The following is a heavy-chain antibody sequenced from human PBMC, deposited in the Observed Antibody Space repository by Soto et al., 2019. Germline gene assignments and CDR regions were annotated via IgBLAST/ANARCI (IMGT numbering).Heavy chain of an antibody. Sequence: GASVKVSCKASGYTLTSYGISWVRQAPGQGLEWMGWISAYNGNTNYAQKLQGRVTMTTDTSTSTAYMELRSLRSDDTAVYYCARGRIAAAGPLVNWFDPWGQGTLVTVSS. CDR3: ARGRIAAAGPLVNWFDP. CDR2: ISAYNGNT. D-gene: IGHD6-13*01. V-gene: IGHV1-18*01. CDR1: GYTLTSYG. J-gene: IGHJ5*02.